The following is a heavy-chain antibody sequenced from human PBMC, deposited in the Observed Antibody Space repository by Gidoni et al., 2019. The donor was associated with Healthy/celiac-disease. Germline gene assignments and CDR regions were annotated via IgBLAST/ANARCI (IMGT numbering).Heavy chain of an antibody. Sequence: EVQLLESEGGLVQPGGSLRLSGAAHGFPFSSYAMRWVRRAPGKGLEWVSAISGSGGSTYYADSVKGRFTISRDNSKNTLYLQMNSLRAEDTAVYYCAKEHVDTAMVPNFDYWGQGTLVTVSS. CDR1: GFPFSSYA. V-gene: IGHV3-23*01. CDR2: ISGSGGST. J-gene: IGHJ4*02. CDR3: AKEHVDTAMVPNFDY. D-gene: IGHD5-18*01.